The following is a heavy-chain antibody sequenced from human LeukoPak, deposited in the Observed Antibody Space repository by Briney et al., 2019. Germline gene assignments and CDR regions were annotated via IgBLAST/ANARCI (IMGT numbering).Heavy chain of an antibody. V-gene: IGHV1-2*02. D-gene: IGHD2-15*01. Sequence: ASVKVSCKASGYTFTGYYMHWVRQAPGQGLEWMGWINPNSGGTNYAQKFQGGVTMTRDTSISTAYMELSRLRSDDTAVYYCARDDRRIVVVVAATPHFDYWGQGTLVTVSS. CDR3: ARDDRRIVVVVAATPHFDY. J-gene: IGHJ4*02. CDR2: INPNSGGT. CDR1: GYTFTGYY.